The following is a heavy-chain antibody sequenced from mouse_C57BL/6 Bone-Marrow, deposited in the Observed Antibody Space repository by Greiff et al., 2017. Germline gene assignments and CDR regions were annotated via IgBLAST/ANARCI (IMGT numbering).Heavy chain of an antibody. CDR2: IYPGNSDT. J-gene: IGHJ4*01. CDR3: TRENYGPYYYAMDY. Sequence: EVQLQQSGTVLARPGASVKMSCKTSGYTFTSYWMHWVKQRPGQGLEWIGAIYPGNSDTSYNQKFKGKAKLTAVTSASTAYMELSSLTNEDSAVYYCTRENYGPYYYAMDYWGQGTSVTVSS. CDR1: GYTFTSYW. D-gene: IGHD1-1*01. V-gene: IGHV1-5*01.